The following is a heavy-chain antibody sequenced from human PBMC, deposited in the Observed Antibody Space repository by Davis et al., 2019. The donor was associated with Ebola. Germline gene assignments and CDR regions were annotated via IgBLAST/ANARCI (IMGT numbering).Heavy chain of an antibody. CDR1: GYTFTTYG. D-gene: IGHD6-19*01. J-gene: IGHJ4*02. V-gene: IGHV1-18*04. CDR3: ARATFAYNSGWDADY. Sequence: ASVQVSCNASGYTFTTYGISWVRQAPGQGLEWMGWIHGGNGNRKYSQKFQGRVTITMDTSASTAYMELRSLRSEGTAVYYCARATFAYNSGWDADYGGQGNRVTGSS. CDR2: IHGGNGNR.